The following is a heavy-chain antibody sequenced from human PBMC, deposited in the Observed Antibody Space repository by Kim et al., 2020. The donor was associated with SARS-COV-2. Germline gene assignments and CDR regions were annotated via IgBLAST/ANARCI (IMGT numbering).Heavy chain of an antibody. CDR1: GGSFSGYY. D-gene: IGHD3-3*01. Sequence: SETLSLTCAVYGGSFSGYYWSWIRQPPGKGLEWIGEINHSGSTNYNPSLKSRVTISVDTSKNQFSLKLSSVTAADTAVYYCAIRHYDFWSGYYTPFDYWGQGTLVTVSS. CDR2: INHSGST. V-gene: IGHV4-34*01. J-gene: IGHJ4*02. CDR3: AIRHYDFWSGYYTPFDY.